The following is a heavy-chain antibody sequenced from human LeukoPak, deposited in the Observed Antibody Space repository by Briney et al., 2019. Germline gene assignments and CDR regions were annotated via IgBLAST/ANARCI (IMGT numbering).Heavy chain of an antibody. V-gene: IGHV4-61*02. J-gene: IGHJ6*03. D-gene: IGHD3-3*01. CDR1: GGSISSGSYY. CDR3: AREAYDFWSGYYYYYMDV. CDR2: IYTSGST. Sequence: PSQTLSLTCTVSGGSISSGSYYWSWIRQPAGKGLEWIGRIYTSGSTNYNPSLKSRVTMSVDTSKNQFSLKLSSVTAADTAVYYCAREAYDFWSGYYYYYMDVWGKGTPVTVSS.